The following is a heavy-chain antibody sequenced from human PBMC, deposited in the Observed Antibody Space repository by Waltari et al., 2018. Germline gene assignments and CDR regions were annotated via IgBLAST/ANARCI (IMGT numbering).Heavy chain of an antibody. D-gene: IGHD4-17*01. CDR1: GYTLTEFS. Sequence: QVQLVQSGAEVKKPGASVKVSCQVSGYTLTEFSMHWVRQAPGKGLEWMGGFDPEDGETIDAQKFQGRVTMTEDTSTDTAYMELSSLRSEDTAVYYCATIPGLNPYGDYGEVDYWGQGTLVTVSS. V-gene: IGHV1-24*01. CDR3: ATIPGLNPYGDYGEVDY. CDR2: FDPEDGET. J-gene: IGHJ4*02.